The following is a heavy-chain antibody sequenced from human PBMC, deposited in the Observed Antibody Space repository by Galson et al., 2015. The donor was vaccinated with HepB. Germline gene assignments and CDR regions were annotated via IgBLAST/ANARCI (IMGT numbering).Heavy chain of an antibody. CDR1: GFTFSGYW. D-gene: IGHD3-10*01. J-gene: IGHJ4*02. V-gene: IGHV3-7*01. Sequence: SLRLSCAASGFTFSGYWMNWVRQAPGKGLEWVANIQHDGSENHFVDSVRGRFTISRDNTRNSLYLQMDSLTAEDTAIYYCARDAYASGSLDFWGQGALVNVSS. CDR3: ARDAYASGSLDF. CDR2: IQHDGSEN.